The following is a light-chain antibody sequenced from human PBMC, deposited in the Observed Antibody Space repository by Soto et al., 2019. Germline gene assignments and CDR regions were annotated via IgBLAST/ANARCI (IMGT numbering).Light chain of an antibody. V-gene: IGKV1-5*01. J-gene: IGKJ1*01. CDR3: QQYDSHWT. Sequence: DIQMTQSPSTLSASVGDRVIITCRASQTINTWLAWYQQKPGKAPKLLIYAASSLQSGVPSRFSGSGSGTEFTLTISSQQPDDFSVYSCQQYDSHWTFGQGTTVDIK. CDR2: AAS. CDR1: QTINTW.